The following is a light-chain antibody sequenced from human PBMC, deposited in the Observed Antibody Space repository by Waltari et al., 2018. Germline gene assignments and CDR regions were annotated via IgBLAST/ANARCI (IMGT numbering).Light chain of an antibody. V-gene: IGLV3-25*03. CDR2: RDT. Sequence: SYALPQSPSVSASPGPTARITCSGNALPKPFAYWYQRKPGQAPVLVIYRDTERPSGIPARFSGSSSGTTVTLTINGVQAEDEADYYCQSADSSGSYVLFGGGTTLTVL. CDR3: QSADSSGSYVL. CDR1: ALPKPF. J-gene: IGLJ2*01.